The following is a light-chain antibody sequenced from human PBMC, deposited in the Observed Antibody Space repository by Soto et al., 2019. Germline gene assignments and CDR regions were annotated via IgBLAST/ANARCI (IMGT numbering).Light chain of an antibody. CDR3: QQANSFPLT. CDR1: QGVSTY. J-gene: IGKJ4*01. V-gene: IGKV1-12*01. Sequence: IQWTQSASFVSASIGYIFTITCWASQGVSTYLAWYQQKPGKAPKVLIYAASSLQSGVPSRFSVSGSGTDFTLTISRLQTEDFATYYCQQANSFPLTFGGGTKVDIK. CDR2: AAS.